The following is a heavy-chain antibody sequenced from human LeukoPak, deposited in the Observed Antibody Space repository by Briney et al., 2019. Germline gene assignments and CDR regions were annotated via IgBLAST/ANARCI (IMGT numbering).Heavy chain of an antibody. V-gene: IGHV1-46*01. CDR1: GYTFTSYY. CDR3: ARDRDDHLYYDFWSGSLPSYYYGMDV. J-gene: IGHJ6*02. Sequence: ASVKVSCTASGYTFTSYYMHWVRQAPGQGLEWMGIINPSGGSTSYAQKFQGRVTMTTDTSTSTAYMELRSLRSDDTAVYYCARDRDDHLYYDFWSGSLPSYYYGMDVWGQGTTVTVSS. D-gene: IGHD3-3*01. CDR2: INPSGGST.